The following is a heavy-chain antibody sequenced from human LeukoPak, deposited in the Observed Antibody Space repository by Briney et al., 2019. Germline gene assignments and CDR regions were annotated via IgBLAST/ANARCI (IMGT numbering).Heavy chain of an antibody. V-gene: IGHV4-4*09. Sequence: PSETLSLTCAVSGSYISAYYWNWIRQPPGKGLEWIGYIFTGSTTYNPSLKSRVTISVDTSKNQFSLKLSSVTAADTAVYYCARRLRTYFDYWGQGSLVTVSS. J-gene: IGHJ4*02. CDR1: GSYISAYY. CDR3: ARRLRTYFDY. CDR2: IFTGST.